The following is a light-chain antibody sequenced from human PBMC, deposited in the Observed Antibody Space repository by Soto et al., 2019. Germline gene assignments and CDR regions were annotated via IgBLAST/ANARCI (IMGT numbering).Light chain of an antibody. CDR2: DAS. V-gene: IGKV1-5*01. CDR3: QHYNTYPWT. CDR1: QNINNW. J-gene: IGKJ1*01. Sequence: DIQMTQSPSTLSASIGDRVTITCRASQNINNWIAWYQQKPGKAPKFLIYDASTLESGVPSRFSGSGFGTEFTLTISSLQPDDFATYYCQHYNTYPWTFGQGTKVDI.